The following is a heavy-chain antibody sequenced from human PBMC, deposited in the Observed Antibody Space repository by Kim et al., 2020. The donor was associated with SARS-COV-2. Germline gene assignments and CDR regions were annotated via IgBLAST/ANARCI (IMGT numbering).Heavy chain of an antibody. J-gene: IGHJ4*02. CDR3: ARDRAYGDSPGDY. Sequence: GGSLRLSCAASGFTFSSYAMHWVRQAPGKGLEWVAVISYDGSNKYYADSVKGRFTISRDNSKNTLYLQMNSLRAEDTAVYYCARDRAYGDSPGDYWGQGTLVTVSS. CDR1: GFTFSSYA. V-gene: IGHV3-30-3*01. D-gene: IGHD4-17*01. CDR2: ISYDGSNK.